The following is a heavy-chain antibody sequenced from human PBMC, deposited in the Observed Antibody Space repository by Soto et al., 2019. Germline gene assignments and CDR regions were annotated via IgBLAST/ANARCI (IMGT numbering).Heavy chain of an antibody. D-gene: IGHD3-22*01. CDR2: ISSSSSYR. CDR1: GYTFSTYG. J-gene: IGHJ2*01. V-gene: IGHV3-21*01. CDR3: ANAKIVATPPPPAY. Sequence: PGRNPKISSAVYGYTFSTYGLSWVRQAPGKGLEWVSSISSSSSYRDYAGSVKGRFTISRDNAKNSLYLQMNSLRAEDTAVYYCANAKIVATPPPPAYWGRG.